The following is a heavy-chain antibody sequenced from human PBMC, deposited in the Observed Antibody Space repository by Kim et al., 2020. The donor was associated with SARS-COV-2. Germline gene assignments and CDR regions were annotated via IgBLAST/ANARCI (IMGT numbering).Heavy chain of an antibody. D-gene: IGHD6-19*01. J-gene: IGHJ5*02. CDR3: VGGGGWST. Sequence: SQTLSLTCAISGDSVSSNSAAWNWIRQSPSRGLEWLGRTYYRSKWYNEYALSVKSRITINPDTSNNQFFLQLKSVTPEDTAVYYCVGGGGWSTWGQGTLVTVSS. V-gene: IGHV6-1*01. CDR2: TYYRSKWYN. CDR1: GDSVSSNSAA.